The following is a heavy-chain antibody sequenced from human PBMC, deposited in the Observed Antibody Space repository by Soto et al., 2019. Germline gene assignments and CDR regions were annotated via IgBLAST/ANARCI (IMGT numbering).Heavy chain of an antibody. D-gene: IGHD6-25*01. CDR3: ARHEAGWYFDS. J-gene: IGHJ4*02. Sequence: QLQLQESGPGLVKPSETLSLTCTVSRGSISSGTNYWAWIRQPPGKGLEWIANIYYSVSTFYNPSLKSRVTISLDTSKNQFSLKVRSVTAADTAVYYCARHEAGWYFDSWGQGTLVTVSS. V-gene: IGHV4-39*01. CDR1: RGSISSGTNY. CDR2: IYYSVST.